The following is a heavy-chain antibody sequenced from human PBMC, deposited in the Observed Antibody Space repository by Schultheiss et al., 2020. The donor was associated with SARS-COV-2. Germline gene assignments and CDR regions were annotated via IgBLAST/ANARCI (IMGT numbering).Heavy chain of an antibody. J-gene: IGHJ5*02. CDR2: IYYSGST. D-gene: IGHD3-22*01. CDR3: ARRRDSSGYYYENWFDP. V-gene: IGHV4-59*12. CDR1: GGSISSYY. Sequence: SETLSLTCTVSGGSISSYYWSWIRQPPGKGLEWIGYIYYSGSTNYNPSLKSRVTISVDTSKNQFSLKLSSVTAADTAVYYCARRRDSSGYYYENWFDPWGQGTRVTVSS.